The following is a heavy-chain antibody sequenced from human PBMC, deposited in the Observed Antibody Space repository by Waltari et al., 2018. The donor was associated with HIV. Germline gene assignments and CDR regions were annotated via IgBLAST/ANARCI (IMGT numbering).Heavy chain of an antibody. Sequence: QAQLHESGPGLVKPSETLSLSCTVFGASLSSSKWWSWVRQSPGTGLEWIGEIYHTGNTNFNPSLKSRVTLSIDKAKKTISFNLSSVTATDTATYFCARVRDSGDYGHFDSWGRGTLVIVS. CDR1: GASLSSSKW. D-gene: IGHD4-17*01. CDR3: ARVRDSGDYGHFDS. J-gene: IGHJ4*02. V-gene: IGHV4-4*02. CDR2: IYHTGNT.